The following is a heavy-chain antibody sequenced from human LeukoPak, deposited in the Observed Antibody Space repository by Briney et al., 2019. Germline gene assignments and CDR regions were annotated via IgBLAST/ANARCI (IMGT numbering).Heavy chain of an antibody. D-gene: IGHD3-9*01. CDR2: IYPGGSDT. Sequence: GESLKISCKTSGYSIVNYWIAWVHQMPGKGLEWVGIIYPGGSDTRYSPSFQGQVTISADKSISTAYLQWSSLKASDSGMYYCARLNDWADYWGQGTLVTVSS. J-gene: IGHJ4*02. V-gene: IGHV5-51*07. CDR1: GYSIVNYW. CDR3: ARLNDWADY.